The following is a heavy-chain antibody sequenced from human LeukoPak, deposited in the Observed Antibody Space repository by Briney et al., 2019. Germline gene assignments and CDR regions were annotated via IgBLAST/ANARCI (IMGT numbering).Heavy chain of an antibody. J-gene: IGHJ3*02. V-gene: IGHV3-30-3*01. Sequence: PGGSLRLSCAASGFTFSSYAMHWVRQAPGKGLEWVAVISYDGSNKYYADSVKGRFTISRDNSKNTLYLQMNSLRAEDTAVYYCARTEGEGDAFDIWGQGTMVTVSS. D-gene: IGHD1-14*01. CDR1: GFTFSSYA. CDR2: ISYDGSNK. CDR3: ARTEGEGDAFDI.